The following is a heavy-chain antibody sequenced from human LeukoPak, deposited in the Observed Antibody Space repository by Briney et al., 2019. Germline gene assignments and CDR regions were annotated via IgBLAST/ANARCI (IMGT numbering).Heavy chain of an antibody. J-gene: IGHJ5*02. D-gene: IGHD6-19*01. V-gene: IGHV4-39*01. CDR3: ARRITVAGGWFDP. CDR1: GGSISSSSYT. CDR2: IYYSGTT. Sequence: PLETLSLTCTVSGGSISSSSYTWGWIRQPPGKGLEWVGTIYYSGTTHYNPSLKSRVTISIDTSKNQFSLNLSSVTAADTAVYFCARRITVAGGWFDPWGQGTLVTVSS.